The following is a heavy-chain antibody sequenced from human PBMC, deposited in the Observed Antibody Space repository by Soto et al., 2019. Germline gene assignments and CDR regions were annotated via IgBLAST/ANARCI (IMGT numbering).Heavy chain of an antibody. CDR3: ARDSTSDVDVLRFLEWQRDYGMHV. D-gene: IGHD3-3*01. Sequence: QVQLVQSGAEVKKPGSSVKVSCKASGGTFSSYAISWVRQAPGQGLEWMGGIIPIFGTANYAQKFQGRVTITAAESTSTAHMELRSLRSEDTAVYYCARDSTSDVDVLRFLEWQRDYGMHVWGQGTTFTVSS. CDR1: GGTFSSYA. J-gene: IGHJ6*02. V-gene: IGHV1-69*01. CDR2: IIPIFGTA.